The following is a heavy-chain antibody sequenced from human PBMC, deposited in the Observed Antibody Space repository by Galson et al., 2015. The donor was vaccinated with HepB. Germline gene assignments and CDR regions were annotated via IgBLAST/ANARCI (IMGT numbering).Heavy chain of an antibody. Sequence: SLRLSCAASGFTFSSYSMNWVRQAPGKGPEWVSYISSSSSTIYYADSVKGRFTISRDNAKNSLYLQMNSLRDEDTAVYYCAREGRLYDFWSGYSYWGQGTPVTVSS. D-gene: IGHD3-3*01. CDR1: GFTFSSYS. CDR2: ISSSSSTI. V-gene: IGHV3-48*02. CDR3: AREGRLYDFWSGYSY. J-gene: IGHJ4*02.